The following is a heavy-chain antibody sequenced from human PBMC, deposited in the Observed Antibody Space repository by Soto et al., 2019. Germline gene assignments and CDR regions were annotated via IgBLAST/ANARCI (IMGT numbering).Heavy chain of an antibody. CDR2: MNPNSGNT. CDR1: VYTFTSYD. V-gene: IGHV1-8*01. D-gene: IGHD3-3*01. CDR3: ARDNVLWSGYFWFGP. Sequence: ASVKVSCKASVYTFTSYDINWVRQATGQGLEWMGWMNPNSGNTGYAQKFQGRVTMTRNTSISTAYMELSSLRSEDTAVYYCARDNVLWSGYFWFGPWGQGTLVTVSS. J-gene: IGHJ5*02.